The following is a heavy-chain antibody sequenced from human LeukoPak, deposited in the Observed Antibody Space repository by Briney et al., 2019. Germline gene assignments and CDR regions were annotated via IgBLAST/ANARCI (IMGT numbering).Heavy chain of an antibody. CDR1: GFSFSSYG. CDR3: AKDKTRIVVVVPGSRMKSDALDI. Sequence: PGGSLRLSCTASGFSFSSYGMVWVRQAPGKALEWLTFIGFDGTYNNYGDSVKGRFTVSRDNSKNTLYLQMNSLREEDTAVYYCAKDKTRIVVVVPGSRMKSDALDIWGQGTMVTVSS. CDR2: IGFDGTYN. D-gene: IGHD2-21*01. J-gene: IGHJ3*02. V-gene: IGHV3-30*02.